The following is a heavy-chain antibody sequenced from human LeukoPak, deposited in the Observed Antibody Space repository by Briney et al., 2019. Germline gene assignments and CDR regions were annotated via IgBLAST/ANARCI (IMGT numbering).Heavy chain of an antibody. V-gene: IGHV4-39*07. CDR1: GGSVSSDSYY. J-gene: IGHJ4*02. CDR2: INHSGST. CDR3: ARVRY. Sequence: SETLSLTCTVSGGSVSSDSYYWSWIRQPPGKGLEWIGEINHSGSTNYNPSLKSRVTISVDTSKNQFSLKLSSVTAADTAVYYCARVRYWGQGTLVTVSS.